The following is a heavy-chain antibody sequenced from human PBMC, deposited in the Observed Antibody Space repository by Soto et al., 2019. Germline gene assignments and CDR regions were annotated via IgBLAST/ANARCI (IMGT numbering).Heavy chain of an antibody. Sequence: KTSETLSLTCTVSGGSISSGGYYWGWIRQHPGKGLEWIGYIYYSGSTYYNPSLKSRVTISVDTSKNQFSLKLSSVTAADTAVYYCARAKDSYASSGYYNWFDPWGQGTQVTVSS. V-gene: IGHV4-31*03. CDR2: IYYSGST. J-gene: IGHJ5*02. CDR1: GGSISSGGYY. D-gene: IGHD3-22*01. CDR3: ARAKDSYASSGYYNWFDP.